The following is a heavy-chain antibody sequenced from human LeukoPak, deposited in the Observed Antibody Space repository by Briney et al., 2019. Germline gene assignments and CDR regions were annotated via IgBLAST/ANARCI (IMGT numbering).Heavy chain of an antibody. J-gene: IGHJ4*02. CDR2: IYYSGST. Sequence: SEALSLTCTVSGGSISSYYWSWIRQPPGKGLEWIGYIYYSGSTNYNPSPKSRVTISVDTSKNQFSLKLSSVTAADTAVYYCARMYSGSVPFDYWGQGTLVTVSS. V-gene: IGHV4-59*01. CDR3: ARMYSGSVPFDY. CDR1: GGSISSYY. D-gene: IGHD1-26*01.